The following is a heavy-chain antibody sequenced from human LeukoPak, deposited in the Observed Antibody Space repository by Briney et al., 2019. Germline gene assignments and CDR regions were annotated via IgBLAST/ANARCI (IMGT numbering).Heavy chain of an antibody. D-gene: IGHD2-2*03. CDR1: GFTFSSYG. Sequence: PGGSLRLSCAASGFTFSSYGMHWVRQAPGKGLEWVAFIRYDGSNKYYADSVRGRFTISRDNSKNTLYLQMNSLRAEDTAVYYCAKPLDIVVVPAAPVDYWGQGTLVTVSS. J-gene: IGHJ4*02. V-gene: IGHV3-30*02. CDR2: IRYDGSNK. CDR3: AKPLDIVVVPAAPVDY.